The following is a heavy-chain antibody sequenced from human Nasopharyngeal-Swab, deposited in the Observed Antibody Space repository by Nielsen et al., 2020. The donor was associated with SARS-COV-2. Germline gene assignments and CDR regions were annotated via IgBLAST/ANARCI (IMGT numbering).Heavy chain of an antibody. D-gene: IGHD1-26*01. CDR3: ARVWGATCLN. J-gene: IGHJ4*02. Sequence: WIRQPPGKGLEWIGYIYYSGGNNYNPSLKSRVTISVDTSKNQFSLKLSSVTAADTAVYYCARVWGATCLNWGQGTLVTVSS. CDR2: IYYSGGN. V-gene: IGHV4-59*01.